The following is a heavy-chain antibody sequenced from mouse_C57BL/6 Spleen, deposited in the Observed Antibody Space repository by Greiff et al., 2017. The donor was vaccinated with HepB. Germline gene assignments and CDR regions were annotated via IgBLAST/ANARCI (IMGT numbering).Heavy chain of an antibody. D-gene: IGHD2-1*01. V-gene: IGHV1-18*01. Sequence: VQLQQSGPELVKPGASVKIPCKASGYTFTDYNMDWVKQSHGKSLEWIGDIIPNNGGTIYNQKFKGKATLTVDKSSSTAYMELRSLTSEDTAVYYCARSDGNYWFAYWGQGTLVTVSA. CDR2: IIPNNGGT. CDR1: GYTFTDYN. J-gene: IGHJ3*01. CDR3: ARSDGNYWFAY.